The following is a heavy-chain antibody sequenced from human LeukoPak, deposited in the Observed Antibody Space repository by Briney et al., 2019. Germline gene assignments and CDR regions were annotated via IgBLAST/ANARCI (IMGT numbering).Heavy chain of an antibody. J-gene: IGHJ6*04. CDR1: VVAICSIY. V-gene: IGHV4-4*08. D-gene: IGHD2-2*01. Sequence: SETLSLTRTVSVVAICSIYRGWVWQPPGEGLEWIGYIYYSGRTNYNTSLKSRVTISADTSKYQFSLKLSSETSADTAVYYCAREEDCSSSSCYVVWGKGTTVTVSS. CDR3: AREEDCSSSSCYVV. CDR2: IYYSGRT.